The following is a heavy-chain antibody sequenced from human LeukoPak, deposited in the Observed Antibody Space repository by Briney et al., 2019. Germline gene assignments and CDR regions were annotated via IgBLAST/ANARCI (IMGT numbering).Heavy chain of an antibody. D-gene: IGHD1-26*01. J-gene: IGHJ4*02. CDR3: AREPPSEYRGSYKYFEN. CDR2: ISPNSGGT. CDR1: GYTFTGYY. V-gene: IGHV1-2*02. Sequence: ASVKVSCKASGYTFTGYYMHWVRQAPGQGLEWMGWISPNSGGTNYVQKFQGRVTMTRDTSISTAYMELSMLRSDDTAVYYCAREPPSEYRGSYKYFENWGQGTLVTVSS.